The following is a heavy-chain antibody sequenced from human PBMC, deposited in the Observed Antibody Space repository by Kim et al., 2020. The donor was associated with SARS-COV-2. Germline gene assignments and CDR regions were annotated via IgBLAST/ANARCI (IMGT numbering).Heavy chain of an antibody. CDR1: GFTFSSYE. J-gene: IGHJ3*02. Sequence: GGSLRLSCAASGFTFSSYEMNWVRQAPGKGLEWVSYISSSGSTIYYADSVKGRFTISRDNAKNSLYLQMNSLRAEDTAVYYCARGIPPYYDILTGYHPGFPADIWGQGTMVTVSS. V-gene: IGHV3-48*03. CDR3: ARGIPPYYDILTGYHPGFPADI. D-gene: IGHD3-9*01. CDR2: ISSSGSTI.